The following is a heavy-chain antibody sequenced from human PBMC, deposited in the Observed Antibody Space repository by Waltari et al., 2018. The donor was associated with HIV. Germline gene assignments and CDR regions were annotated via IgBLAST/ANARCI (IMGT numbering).Heavy chain of an antibody. J-gene: IGHJ1*01. CDR3: VRHAAEFRPDFGWILAGVFEP. CDR1: GGSIASSDSF. CDR2: ALYTTRPPLFTGQF. D-gene: IGHD6-19*01. V-gene: IGHV4-39*01. Sequence: QVQLQESGPGFVKPSETLSLICNVSGGSIASSDSFWGWIRQSPEMNLGWVGSALYTTRPPLFTGQFFAKSSLKSRVALSVDTSKNQVSLRLTSVTAADTGLYYCVRHAAEFRPDFGWILAGVFEPWGLGTQVIVSS.